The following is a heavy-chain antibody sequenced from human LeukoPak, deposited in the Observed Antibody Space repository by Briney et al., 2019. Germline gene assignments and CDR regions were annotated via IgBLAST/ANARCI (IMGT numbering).Heavy chain of an antibody. Sequence: GGSLRLSCAASGFSFSSYGIHWVRQAPSKGLEWVTLIWYDASRKYYADSVKGRFTISRDNSKNMVFLQMDSLRAEDTAVFYCVRDRAGRTFDYWGQGTLVTVSS. J-gene: IGHJ4*02. CDR2: IWYDASRK. CDR3: VRDRAGRTFDY. V-gene: IGHV3-33*01. CDR1: GFSFSSYG.